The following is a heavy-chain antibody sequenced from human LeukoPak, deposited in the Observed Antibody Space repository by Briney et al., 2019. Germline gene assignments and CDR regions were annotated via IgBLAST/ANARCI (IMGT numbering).Heavy chain of an antibody. J-gene: IGHJ5*02. CDR3: ARGAPGYSSSWPFDP. CDR2: IYTSGST. V-gene: IGHV4-4*07. Sequence: PSETLSLTCTVSGGSISSYYWSWSRQPAGKGLEWIGRIYTSGSTNYNPSLKSRVTMSVDTSKNQFSLKLSSVTAADTAVYYCARGAPGYSSSWPFDPWGQGTLVTVSS. CDR1: GGSISSYY. D-gene: IGHD6-13*01.